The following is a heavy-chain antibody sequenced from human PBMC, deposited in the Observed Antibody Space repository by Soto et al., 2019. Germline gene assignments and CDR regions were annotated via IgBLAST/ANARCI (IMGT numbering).Heavy chain of an antibody. V-gene: IGHV4-4*02. CDR3: ARVFSSGSGWMYYFDF. Sequence: QVQLQESGPGLVKPSETLSLTCTVSSDSIAGENWWSWVRQPPGLGLEWIGEVFHTGGTNYNPSLKSRVTMEVDESKNQFSLKLISATAADMAVYYCARVFSSGSGWMYYFDFWGQGTLVSVSS. J-gene: IGHJ4*02. CDR2: VFHTGGT. CDR1: SDSIAGENW. D-gene: IGHD6-19*01.